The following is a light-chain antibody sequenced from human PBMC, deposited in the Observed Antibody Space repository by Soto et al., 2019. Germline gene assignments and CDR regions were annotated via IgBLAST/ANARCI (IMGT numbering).Light chain of an antibody. V-gene: IGKV3-15*01. Sequence: EIVMTQSPATLSVSPGERATLSCRASQSFTSNLAWYQQKPGQAPRLLIYGASTRATGIPARFSGSGSGTEFTLTISSRQSEDFAVYYCQQYNNWPPAWTFGQGTKVEIK. CDR1: QSFTSN. CDR2: GAS. CDR3: QQYNNWPPAWT. J-gene: IGKJ1*01.